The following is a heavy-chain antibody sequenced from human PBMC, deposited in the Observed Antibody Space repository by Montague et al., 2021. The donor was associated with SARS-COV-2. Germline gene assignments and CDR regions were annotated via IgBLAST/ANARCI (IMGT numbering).Heavy chain of an antibody. CDR3: ARRGRKLLPVATTIGGFDI. V-gene: IGHV4-39*02. J-gene: IGHJ3*02. CDR2: IYDSGST. D-gene: IGHD5-12*01. CDR1: GFSLSTSGMC. Sequence: LVKPRKTLTLTCTFSGFSLSTSGMCVSWIRQPPGKGLEWIGSIYDSGSTYYNPSLKSRVTISVDTSKNHFSLKLNSVTAADTAVYYCARRGRKLLPVATTIGGFDIWGQGTMVTVSS.